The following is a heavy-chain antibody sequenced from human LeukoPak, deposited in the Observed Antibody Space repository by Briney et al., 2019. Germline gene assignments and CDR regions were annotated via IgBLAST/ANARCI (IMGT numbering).Heavy chain of an antibody. CDR1: GFTFSTYA. D-gene: IGHD3-10*01. CDR2: ISGSGGST. Sequence: GGSLRLSCAASGFTFSTYAMSRVRLAPGKGLEWVSGISGSGGSTYYADSVKGRFTSSRDNSNNTLYVQMNSLRVEDTAVYYCAKSGGLSGSGRLAMDVWGQGTTVTVSS. CDR3: AKSGGLSGSGRLAMDV. V-gene: IGHV3-23*01. J-gene: IGHJ6*02.